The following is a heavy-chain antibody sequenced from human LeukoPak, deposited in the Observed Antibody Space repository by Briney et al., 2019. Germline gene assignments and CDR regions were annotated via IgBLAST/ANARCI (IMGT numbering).Heavy chain of an antibody. V-gene: IGHV4-34*01. J-gene: IGHJ5*02. D-gene: IGHD3-9*01. CDR1: GGSFSGYY. Sequence: PSETLSLTCAVYGGSFSGYYWSWIRQPPGKGLEWIGEINHSGSTNYNPSLKSRVTISVDTSKNQFSLKLSSVTAADTAVYYCARDRDTYYDILTGYLRNWFDPWGQGALVTVSS. CDR3: ARDRDTYYDILTGYLRNWFDP. CDR2: INHSGST.